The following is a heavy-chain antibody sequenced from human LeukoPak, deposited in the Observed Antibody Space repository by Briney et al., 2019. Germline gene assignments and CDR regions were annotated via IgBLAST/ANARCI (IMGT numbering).Heavy chain of an antibody. CDR3: ARAPYDFWSGCLLTGSTETDY. V-gene: IGHV1-2*02. CDR2: INPNSGGT. J-gene: IGHJ4*02. Sequence: ASVKVSCKASGYTFTSYDINWVRQAPGQGLEWMGWINPNSGGTNYAQKFQGRVTMTRDTSISTAYMELSSLRSEDTAVYYCARAPYDFWSGCLLTGSTETDYWGQGTLVTVSS. D-gene: IGHD3-3*01. CDR1: GYTFTSYD.